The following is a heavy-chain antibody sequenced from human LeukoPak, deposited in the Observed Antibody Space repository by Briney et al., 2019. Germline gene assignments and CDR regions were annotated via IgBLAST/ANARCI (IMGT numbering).Heavy chain of an antibody. D-gene: IGHD2-15*01. CDR3: ARTTEGYCRGRSCYSYYYYMDV. J-gene: IGHJ6*03. V-gene: IGHV4-34*01. CDR1: GGSFSGSY. Sequence: SATLSLTCSVSGGSFSGSYWSWIRQPPGKGLEWIGEINHSGTTNYNPSLASRVTVSVDTSKNQFSLNLTSVTAADTAVYYCARTTEGYCRGRSCYSYYYYMDVWGNGTTVTVSS. CDR2: INHSGTT.